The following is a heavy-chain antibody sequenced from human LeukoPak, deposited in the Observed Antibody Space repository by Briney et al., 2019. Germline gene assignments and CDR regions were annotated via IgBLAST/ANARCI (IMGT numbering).Heavy chain of an antibody. V-gene: IGHV4-59*01. J-gene: IGHJ4*02. D-gene: IGHD3/OR15-3a*01. Sequence: YPSETLSLTCTVSGGSISSYYWSWLRQPPGKGLEWIGYIYYSGSTNYNPSLKSRVTISVDTSKNQFSLKLSSATAADTAVYYCARDRGLVPYYFDYWGQGTLVTVSS. CDR3: ARDRGLVPYYFDY. CDR1: GGSISSYY. CDR2: IYYSGST.